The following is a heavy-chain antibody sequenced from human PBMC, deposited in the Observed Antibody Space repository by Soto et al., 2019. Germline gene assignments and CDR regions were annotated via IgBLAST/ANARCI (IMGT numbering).Heavy chain of an antibody. CDR2: INPSGGNT. D-gene: IGHD2-21*02. Sequence: QVQLVQSGAEVKKPGASVKVSCKASGYTFTIHYIHWVRQAPGQGLEWVGIINPSGGNTDYAQRFQGRVTMTSDTSTSTVYMELSSLRSEDTAVYYCARAVWWWGQAKFDYWGQGTLVTVSS. V-gene: IGHV1-46*01. J-gene: IGHJ4*02. CDR3: ARAVWWWGQAKFDY. CDR1: GYTFTIHY.